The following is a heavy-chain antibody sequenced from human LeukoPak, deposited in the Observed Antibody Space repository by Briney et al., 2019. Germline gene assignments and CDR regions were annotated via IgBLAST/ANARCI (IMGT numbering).Heavy chain of an antibody. CDR3: ARHEATAAGTWYFDY. V-gene: IGHV4-4*07. J-gene: IGHJ4*02. CDR2: IYTSGST. CDR1: GGSISSYC. D-gene: IGHD6-13*01. Sequence: SETLSLTCTASGGSISSYCWSWIRQPAGKGLEWIGRIYTSGSTNYNPSLKSRVTMAVDTSKNQFSPKLSSVTAADTAVYYCARHEATAAGTWYFDYWGQGTLVTVSS.